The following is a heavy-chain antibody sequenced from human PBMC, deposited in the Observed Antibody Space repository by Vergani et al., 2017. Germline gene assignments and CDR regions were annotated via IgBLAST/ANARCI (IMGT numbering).Heavy chain of an antibody. D-gene: IGHD6-13*01. CDR3: AKDRSSSCLDY. V-gene: IGHV3-30*18. Sequence: VQLVESGGGVVQPGRSLRLSCAASGFTFSSYGMHWVRQAPGKGLEWVAFIAYDGSNKYYADSVKGRFTISRDKSKNTLYLQMNSLGAEDTDEYYCAKDRSSSCLDYWGQGTLVTVSS. CDR2: IAYDGSNK. CDR1: GFTFSSYG. J-gene: IGHJ4*02.